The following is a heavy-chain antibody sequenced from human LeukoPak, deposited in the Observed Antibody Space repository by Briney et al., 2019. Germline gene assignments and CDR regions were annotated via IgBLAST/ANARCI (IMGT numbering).Heavy chain of an antibody. Sequence: GGSLRLSCAVSGFTVSGNYMSWIRQAPGKGLEWVAFIRHDGSNTYYADSVRGRFTISRDNFKKMLYLQMNSLRAEDTAVYYCANLTLAAGTDYWGQGTLVTVSS. CDR3: ANLTLAAGTDY. CDR1: GFTVSGNY. CDR2: IRHDGSNT. V-gene: IGHV3-30*02. J-gene: IGHJ4*02. D-gene: IGHD6-13*01.